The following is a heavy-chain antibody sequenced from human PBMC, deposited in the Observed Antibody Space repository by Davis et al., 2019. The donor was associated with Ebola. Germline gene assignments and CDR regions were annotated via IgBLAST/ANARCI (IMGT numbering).Heavy chain of an antibody. D-gene: IGHD6-19*01. CDR2: IYYSGST. CDR1: VITFSSYA. J-gene: IGHJ6*02. Sequence: ESLKISCADSVITFSSYAMTWVRQPPGKGLEWIGYIYYSGSTNYNPSLKSRVTISGDTSKNQFSLKLSSVTAADTAVYYCARHGRADSSGWYFGYSGMDVWGQGTTVIVSS. V-gene: IGHV4-59*01. CDR3: ARHGRADSSGWYFGYSGMDV.